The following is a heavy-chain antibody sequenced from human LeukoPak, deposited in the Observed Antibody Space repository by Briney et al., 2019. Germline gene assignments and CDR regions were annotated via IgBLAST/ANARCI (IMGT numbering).Heavy chain of an antibody. J-gene: IGHJ5*02. CDR3: AKFPLAPADTRWFDP. CDR2: IYSGGST. Sequence: PGGSLRLSCAASGFTVSSNYMSWVRQAPGKGLEWVSVIYSGGSTYYADSVKGRFTISRDNSKNTLYLQMNSLRAEDTAVYYCAKFPLAPADTRWFDPWGQGTLVTVSS. D-gene: IGHD5-18*01. CDR1: GFTVSSNY. V-gene: IGHV3-66*01.